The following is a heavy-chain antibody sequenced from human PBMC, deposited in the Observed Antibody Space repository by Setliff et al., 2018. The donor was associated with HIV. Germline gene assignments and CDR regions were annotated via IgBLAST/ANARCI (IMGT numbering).Heavy chain of an antibody. CDR3: AKDQGITVGAAVYYYFYAMDV. CDR2: ISGSGGTT. CDR1: GFTFSSYT. Sequence: PSETLSLSCVVSGFTFSSYTMSWVRQAPGEGLEWVSAISGSGGTTYYAESVKGRFTISRDNSKNTLYLQMNSLRAEDTAVYYCAKDQGITVGAAVYYYFYAMDVWGQGTSVTVSS. D-gene: IGHD6-19*01. V-gene: IGHV3-23*01. J-gene: IGHJ6*02.